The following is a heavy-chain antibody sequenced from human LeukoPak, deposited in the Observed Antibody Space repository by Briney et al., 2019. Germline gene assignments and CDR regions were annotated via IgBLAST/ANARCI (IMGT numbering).Heavy chain of an antibody. Sequence: PGGSLRLSCAASGFTFSSYWMSWVRQAPGKGLEWVSAISGSGGSTYYADSVKGRFTISRDNSKNTLYLQMNSLRAEDTAVYYCAKTYCSGGSCPGHYWGQGTLVTVSS. CDR1: GFTFSSYW. CDR3: AKTYCSGGSCPGHY. V-gene: IGHV3-23*01. J-gene: IGHJ4*02. D-gene: IGHD2-15*01. CDR2: ISGSGGST.